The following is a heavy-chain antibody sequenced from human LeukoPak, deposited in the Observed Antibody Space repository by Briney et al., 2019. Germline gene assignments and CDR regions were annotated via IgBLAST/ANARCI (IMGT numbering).Heavy chain of an antibody. V-gene: IGHV3-23*01. CDR1: GFTFSNYA. CDR2: ISGTGGST. CDR3: AKDRYCSSTRCYGDFDY. D-gene: IGHD2-2*01. J-gene: IGHJ4*02. Sequence: PGGSLRLSCAASGFTFSNYAMSWVRQAPGKGLEWVSSISGTGGSTYYADSVKGRFTISRDNSKNTLYLQMNSLRAEDTAVYYCAKDRYCSSTRCYGDFDYWGQGTLVTVSS.